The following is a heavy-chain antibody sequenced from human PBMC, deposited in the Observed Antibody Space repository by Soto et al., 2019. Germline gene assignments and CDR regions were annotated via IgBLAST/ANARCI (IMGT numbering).Heavy chain of an antibody. CDR1: RGIVNTNV. V-gene: IGHV1-69*02. CDR3: AMANSWHDPFRI. J-gene: IGHJ3*02. CDR2: IVPFNGLA. D-gene: IGHD1-7*01. Sequence: VQSGADMKQPGSSVKVSCTASRGIVNTNVVNWVRQAPGQGLDWMGRIVPFNGLAEYALKFQARVTFTAERSTSAGDMEGSGLTSEAPAIFYCAMANSWHDPFRIGDKGTKV.